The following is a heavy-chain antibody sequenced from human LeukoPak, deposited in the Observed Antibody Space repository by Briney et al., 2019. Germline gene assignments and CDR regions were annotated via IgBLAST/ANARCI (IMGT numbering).Heavy chain of an antibody. CDR1: GGSISSYY. CDR2: IYYSGST. D-gene: IGHD6-19*01. J-gene: IGHJ4*02. CDR3: ASSYSSGWRRLDY. Sequence: PSETLSLTCTVSGGSISSYYWSWIRQPPGKGLEWIGYIYYSGSTNYNPSLKSRVTISVDTSKNQFSLKLSSVTAADTAVYHCASSYSSGWRRLDYWGQGTLVTVSS. V-gene: IGHV4-59*01.